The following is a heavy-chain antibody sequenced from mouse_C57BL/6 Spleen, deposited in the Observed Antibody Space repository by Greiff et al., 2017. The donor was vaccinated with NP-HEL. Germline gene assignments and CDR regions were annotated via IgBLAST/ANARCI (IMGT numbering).Heavy chain of an antibody. D-gene: IGHD1-1*01. J-gene: IGHJ3*01. CDR2: ISNGGGST. V-gene: IGHV5-12*01. CDR3: ARHGNGSSLFAY. CDR1: GFTFSDYY. Sequence: EVMLVESGGGLVQPGGSLKLSCAASGFTFSDYYMYWVRQTPEKRLEWVAYISNGGGSTYYPDTVKGRFTISSDNAKNTLYLQMSRLKSEDTAMYYCARHGNGSSLFAYWGQGTLVTVSA.